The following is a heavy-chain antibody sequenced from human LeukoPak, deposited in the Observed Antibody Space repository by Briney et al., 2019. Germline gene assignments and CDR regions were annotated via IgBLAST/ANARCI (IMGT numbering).Heavy chain of an antibody. CDR2: ISGSGGST. CDR1: GFTFSSYE. CDR3: AKNIYDILTGYNY. J-gene: IGHJ4*02. Sequence: GGSLRLSCAASGFTFSSYEMNWVRQAPGKGLEWVSAISGSGGSTYYADSVKGRFTISRDNSKNTLYLQMNSLRAEDTAVYYCAKNIYDILTGYNYWGQGTLVTVSS. V-gene: IGHV3-23*01. D-gene: IGHD3-9*01.